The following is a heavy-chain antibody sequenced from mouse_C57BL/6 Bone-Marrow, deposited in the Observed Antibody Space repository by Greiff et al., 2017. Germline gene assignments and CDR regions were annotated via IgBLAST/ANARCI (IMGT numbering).Heavy chain of an antibody. CDR2: IDPENGDT. V-gene: IGHV14-4*01. CDR1: GFNIKDDY. J-gene: IGHJ4*01. CDR3: TTIFSRDY. Sequence: EVHLVESGAELVRPGASVKLSCTASGFNIKDDYMHWVKQRPEQGLEWIGWIDPENGDTEYASKFQGKATITADTSSNTAYLQLSSLTSEDTAVYYCTTIFSRDYWGQGTSVTVSS.